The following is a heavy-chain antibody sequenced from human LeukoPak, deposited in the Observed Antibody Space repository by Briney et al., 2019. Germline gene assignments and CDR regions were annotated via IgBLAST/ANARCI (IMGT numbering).Heavy chain of an antibody. Sequence: PGGSLRLSCAASGFTFSSYGMHWVRQAPGKGLEWVAFIRYDGSNKYYADSVKGRFTISRDNSKNTLYLQMNSLRSEDTAVYYCARDMFPQDTPTDYWGQGTLVTVSS. J-gene: IGHJ4*02. CDR2: IRYDGSNK. D-gene: IGHD3-10*02. V-gene: IGHV3-30*02. CDR3: ARDMFPQDTPTDY. CDR1: GFTFSSYG.